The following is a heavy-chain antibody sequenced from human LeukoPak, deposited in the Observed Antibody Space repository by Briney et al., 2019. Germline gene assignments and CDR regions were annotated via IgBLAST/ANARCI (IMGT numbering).Heavy chain of an antibody. V-gene: IGHV4-39*07. CDR1: GGSISSSSYY. J-gene: IGHJ6*04. CDR3: AADKSGYSYGFYV. Sequence: SETLSLTCTVSGGSISSSSYYWGWIRQPPGKGLEWIGSIYYSGSTYYNPSLKSRVTISVDTSKNQFSLKLNSVTAADTAVYYCAADKSGYSYGFYVWGKGTTVTVSS. CDR2: IYYSGST. D-gene: IGHD5-18*01.